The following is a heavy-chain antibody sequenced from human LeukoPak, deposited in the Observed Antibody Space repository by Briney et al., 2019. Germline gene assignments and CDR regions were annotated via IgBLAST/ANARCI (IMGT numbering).Heavy chain of an antibody. CDR1: GFTFSSYG. D-gene: IGHD3-10*01. V-gene: IGHV3-33*06. CDR3: AKEEEEIYYGSGSSLDY. CDR2: IWYDGSNK. J-gene: IGHJ4*02. Sequence: GGSLRLSCAASGFTFSSYGMHWVRQPPGKGLEWVAVIWYDGSNKHYADSVKGRFTIARDNSKNTLYLQMNSLRAEYTAVYYCAKEEEEIYYGSGSSLDYWGQGTLVTVSS.